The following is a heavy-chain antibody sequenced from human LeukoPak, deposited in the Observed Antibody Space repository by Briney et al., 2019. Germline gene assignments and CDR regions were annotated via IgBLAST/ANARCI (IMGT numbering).Heavy chain of an antibody. CDR2: IHHRAGA. V-gene: IGHV4-34*01. CDR1: GGSFTDYY. J-gene: IGHJ6*02. Sequence: SETLSLTCAVYGGSFTDYYWSWIRHLPGKGLEWIGEIHHRAGANYNPTLWGRVTISADTSKNQFSLHLTSVTAADTATFYCARGPVRDDGLTGISYYFGLDVWGHGTTVTVFS. CDR3: ARGPVRDDGLTGISYYFGLDV. D-gene: IGHD2-21*02.